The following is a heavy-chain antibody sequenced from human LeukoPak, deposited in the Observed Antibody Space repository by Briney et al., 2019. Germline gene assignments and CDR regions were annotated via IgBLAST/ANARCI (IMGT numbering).Heavy chain of an antibody. CDR1: GGSFSGFY. D-gene: IGHD4-23*01. CDR2: INHSGST. Sequence: SETLSLTCAVYGGSFSGFYWNWFRQPPGKGLEWIGEINHSGSTNYNPSLKSRVTISVDTSKNQFSLKLSSVTAADTAVYYCARNSDLWGQGTLVTVSS. CDR3: ARNSDL. V-gene: IGHV4-34*01. J-gene: IGHJ1*01.